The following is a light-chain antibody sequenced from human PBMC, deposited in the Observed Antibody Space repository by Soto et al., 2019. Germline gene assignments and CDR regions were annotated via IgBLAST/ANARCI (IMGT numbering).Light chain of an antibody. CDR2: DVN. CDR3: TSWTTSTTMI. J-gene: IGLJ2*01. CDR1: SSDIGAYNF. V-gene: IGLV2-14*03. Sequence: QSALTQPASVSGSPGQSITISCTGTSSDIGAYNFVSWYQQHPGKAPKLMLYDVNIRPSGVSNRFSGSKSGNTASLTISGLQAGDEADYYCTSWTTSTTMIFGGGTKVTV.